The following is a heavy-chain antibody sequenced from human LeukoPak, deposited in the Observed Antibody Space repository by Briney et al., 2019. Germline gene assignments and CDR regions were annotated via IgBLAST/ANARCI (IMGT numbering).Heavy chain of an antibody. V-gene: IGHV4-34*01. CDR3: ARGSSDWYFDL. CDR2: INHSGST. CDR1: GGSFSGYY. D-gene: IGHD6-6*01. Sequence: SETLSLTCAVYGGSFSGYYWSWIRQPPGKGLEWIGEINHSGSTNYNPSLKSRVTISVDTSKIRFSLKLSSVTAADTAVYYCARGSSDWYFDLWGRGTLVTVSS. J-gene: IGHJ2*01.